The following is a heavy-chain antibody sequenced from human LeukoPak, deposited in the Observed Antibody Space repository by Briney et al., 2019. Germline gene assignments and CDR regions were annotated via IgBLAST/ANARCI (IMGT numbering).Heavy chain of an antibody. CDR1: GFTFSSYW. V-gene: IGHV3-7*01. Sequence: GGSLRLSCAASGFTFSSYWMSWVRQAPGKGLEWVANIKQDGSEKYYVDSVKGRFTISRDNAKNSLYLQMNSLRAEDTAVYYCARFGFWSGSLTAFDIWGQGTMVTVSS. J-gene: IGHJ3*02. D-gene: IGHD3-3*01. CDR2: IKQDGSEK. CDR3: ARFGFWSGSLTAFDI.